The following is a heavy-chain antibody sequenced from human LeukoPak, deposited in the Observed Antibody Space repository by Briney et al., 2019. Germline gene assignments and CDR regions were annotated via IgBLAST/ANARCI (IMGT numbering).Heavy chain of an antibody. CDR2: IYSGGST. Sequence: GGSLRLSCAASGVTVGNNYMNWVRQAPGKGLEWVSLIYSGGSTHYADSVKGRFTISRDNSKNMLYLQMNSLRVDDTAVYYCARDPPAVAANTYGWGQGTLVTVSS. CDR3: ARDPPAVAANTYG. J-gene: IGHJ4*02. D-gene: IGHD6-6*01. CDR1: GVTVGNNY. V-gene: IGHV3-66*01.